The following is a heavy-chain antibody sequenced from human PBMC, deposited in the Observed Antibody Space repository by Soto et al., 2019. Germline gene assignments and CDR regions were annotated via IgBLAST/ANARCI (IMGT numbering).Heavy chain of an antibody. CDR3: ARSRGTTGTSDY. CDR2: ISAYNGNT. J-gene: IGHJ4*02. V-gene: IGHV1-18*01. CDR1: GYTFTSYG. D-gene: IGHD1-1*01. Sequence: QVQLVQSGAEVKKPGASVKVSCKASGYTFTSYGISWVRQAPGQGLEWMGWISAYNGNTNYAQKLQGRVTMTTDTYTSTDYMELRRLRSDDTAVHYCARSRGTTGTSDYWGQGTLVTVSS.